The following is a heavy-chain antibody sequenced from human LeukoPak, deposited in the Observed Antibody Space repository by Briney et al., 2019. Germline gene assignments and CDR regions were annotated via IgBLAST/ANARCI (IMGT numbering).Heavy chain of an antibody. CDR3: ARVVYRCGTSCYTGYFQH. CDR1: GFTFSSYW. Sequence: GGSLRLSCAASGFTFSSYWMSWVRQAPEQGRERVAKIKQDGSEKYYVDSVKGRFTISRDNAKNSLYLQMNSLRAEDTAVYYGARVVYRCGTSCYTGYFQHWVEGTLVTVSS. J-gene: IGHJ1*01. D-gene: IGHD2-2*02. V-gene: IGHV3-7*01. CDR2: IKQDGSEK.